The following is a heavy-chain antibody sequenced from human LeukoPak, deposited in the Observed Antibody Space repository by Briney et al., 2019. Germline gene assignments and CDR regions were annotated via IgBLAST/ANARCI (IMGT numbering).Heavy chain of an antibody. CDR3: ARGSCSNIRCHDAFDI. Sequence: PGGSLRLSCAASGFIVSGTHMTWVRQAPGRGLECVSIIYSGGDTYYTDSVKGRFSVSRDNSKNTLYLQMNSLRVDDTAVYYCARGSCSNIRCHDAFDIWGQGTMVTVSS. D-gene: IGHD2-2*01. CDR2: IYSGGDT. CDR1: GFIVSGTH. J-gene: IGHJ3*02. V-gene: IGHV3-53*01.